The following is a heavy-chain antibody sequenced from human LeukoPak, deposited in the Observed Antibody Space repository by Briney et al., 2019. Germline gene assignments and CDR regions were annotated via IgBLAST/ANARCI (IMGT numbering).Heavy chain of an antibody. D-gene: IGHD2-15*01. CDR2: IYSGGST. J-gene: IGHJ4*02. CDR1: GFTVSSNY. V-gene: IGHV3-66*01. Sequence: GGSLRLSCAASGFTVSSNYMSWVRQAPGKGLEWVSVIYSGGSTYYADSVKGRFTISRDNSKNTLYLQMNSLRAEDTAVYYCAREGPFCSGGSCYSGRDYWGQGTLVTVSS. CDR3: AREGPFCSGGSCYSGRDY.